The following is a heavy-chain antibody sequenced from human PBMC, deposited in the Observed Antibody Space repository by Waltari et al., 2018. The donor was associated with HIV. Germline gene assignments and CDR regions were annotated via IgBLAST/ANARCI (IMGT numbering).Heavy chain of an antibody. Sequence: LVESGGGLVKPGRSLRLSCLGSGFNFNSYNMNWVRQVSVKTLLWVAFIMSVNSYIYYSNLVRCRFIVARDNDKSLLYLQMNMLTVADTAIYYCARDSEASTVTLKSSLWGRGTMVTVSS. CDR2: IMSVNSYI. D-gene: IGHD4-17*01. CDR3: ARDSEASTVTLKSSL. CDR1: GFNFNSYN. J-gene: IGHJ1*01. V-gene: IGHV3-21*05.